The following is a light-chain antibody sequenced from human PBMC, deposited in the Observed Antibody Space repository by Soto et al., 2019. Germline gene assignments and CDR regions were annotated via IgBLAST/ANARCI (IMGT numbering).Light chain of an antibody. CDR1: QGISSY. J-gene: IGKJ4*01. CDR2: AAS. CDR3: QQLNSYPLT. Sequence: IQLTQSPSSLFASVEDRVTITCRASQGISSYLAWYQQKPGKAPKLLIYAASTLQSGVPSRFSGSGSGTDFTLTISSLQPEDFATYYCQQLNSYPLTFGGGTKVDIK. V-gene: IGKV1-9*01.